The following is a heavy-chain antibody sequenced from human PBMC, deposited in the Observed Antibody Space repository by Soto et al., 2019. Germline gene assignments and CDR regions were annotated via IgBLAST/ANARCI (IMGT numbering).Heavy chain of an antibody. D-gene: IGHD2-2*01. V-gene: IGHV4-31*03. CDR2: IYYSGST. J-gene: IGHJ4*02. CDR3: ARARIVLVPAASFPIDY. CDR1: GGCISSGGYY. Sequence: SSETLSLTCTVSGGCISSGGYYWSWIRQHPGKGLEWIGYIYYSGSTYYNPSLKSRVTISVDTSKNQFSLKLSSVTAADTAVYYCARARIVLVPAASFPIDYWGQGTLVTVSS.